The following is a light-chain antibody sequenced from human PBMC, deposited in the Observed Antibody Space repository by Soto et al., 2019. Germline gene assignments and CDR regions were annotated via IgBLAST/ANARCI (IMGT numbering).Light chain of an antibody. V-gene: IGKV3-15*01. CDR3: QQYNNWPRT. J-gene: IGKJ1*01. CDR2: TAS. CDR1: QSVGSN. Sequence: EVVMTQSPATLSLSPGERATFSCRASQSVGSNLAWYQQKPGQAPSLLIYTASTRASGVPARFSGSGSGTEFTLTINSLQTEDFGLYYCQQYNNWPRTFGQGTKVDIK.